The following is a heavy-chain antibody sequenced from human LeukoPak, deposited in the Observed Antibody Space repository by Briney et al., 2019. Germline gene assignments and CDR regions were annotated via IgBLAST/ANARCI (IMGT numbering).Heavy chain of an antibody. D-gene: IGHD4-17*01. J-gene: IGHJ3*02. Sequence: GSSVKVSCKASGGSVSSYGISWVRQAPGQGLEWMGRIIPILGIANYAQKFQGRVTITADKSTSTAYMELSRLKSDDTAVYYCARVPGDYGDYGGAFDIWGQGTMVTVSS. CDR3: ARVPGDYGDYGGAFDI. V-gene: IGHV1-69*04. CDR2: IIPILGIA. CDR1: GGSVSSYG.